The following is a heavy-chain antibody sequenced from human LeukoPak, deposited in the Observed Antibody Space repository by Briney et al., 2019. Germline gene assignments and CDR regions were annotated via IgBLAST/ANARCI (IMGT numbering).Heavy chain of an antibody. CDR2: ISAYNGNT. D-gene: IGHD3-22*01. Sequence: ASVTVSFKASGYTFTSYGISWVRQAPGQGLEWMGWISAYNGNTNYAQKLQGRVTMTTDTSTSTAYMELRSLRSDDTAVYYCARTNVYYYDSSDYYPYFDYWGQGTLVTVSS. V-gene: IGHV1-18*01. J-gene: IGHJ4*02. CDR3: ARTNVYYYDSSDYYPYFDY. CDR1: GYTFTSYG.